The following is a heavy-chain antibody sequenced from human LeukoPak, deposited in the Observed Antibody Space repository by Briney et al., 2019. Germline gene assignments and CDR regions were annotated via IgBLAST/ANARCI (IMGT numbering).Heavy chain of an antibody. CDR1: GGSFSGYY. Sequence: PSETLSLTCAVYGGSFSGYYWSWIRQPPGKGLEWIGEINHSGSTYYNPSLKSRVTISVDTSKNQFSLKLSSVTAADTAVYYCASGYCSSTSCLLFDYWGQGTLVTVSS. CDR3: ASGYCSSTSCLLFDY. CDR2: INHSGST. J-gene: IGHJ4*02. V-gene: IGHV4-34*01. D-gene: IGHD2-2*01.